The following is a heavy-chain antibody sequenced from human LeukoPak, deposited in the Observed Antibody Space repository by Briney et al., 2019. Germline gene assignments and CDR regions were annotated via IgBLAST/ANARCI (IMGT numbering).Heavy chain of an antibody. Sequence: WASVTVSCKVSGYTFTDYYMHWVQPAPGKGLEWMGLVDPEDGETIYAEKFQGRVTITPNTSTDTAYMELSSLRSEDTAVYYCATASRGGDYWGQGTLVTVSS. CDR3: ATASRGGDY. J-gene: IGHJ4*02. V-gene: IGHV1-69-2*01. CDR2: VDPEDGET. CDR1: GYTFTDYY.